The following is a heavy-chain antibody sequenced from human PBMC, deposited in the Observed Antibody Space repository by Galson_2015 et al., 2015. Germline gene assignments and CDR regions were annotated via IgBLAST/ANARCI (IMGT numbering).Heavy chain of an antibody. Sequence: SLRLSCAARGFTFSSCGMHWVRQAPGKGLEWVALISDEGSIKEYADSVKGRFTISRDTSKNTLSLQMNSLRAEDTAIYYCAKDNEGYCSDGHCYSYYYYGMDVWGQGTTVTVSS. CDR3: AKDNEGYCSDGHCYSYYYYGMDV. CDR1: GFTFSSCG. CDR2: ISDEGSIK. J-gene: IGHJ6*02. V-gene: IGHV3-30*18. D-gene: IGHD2-15*01.